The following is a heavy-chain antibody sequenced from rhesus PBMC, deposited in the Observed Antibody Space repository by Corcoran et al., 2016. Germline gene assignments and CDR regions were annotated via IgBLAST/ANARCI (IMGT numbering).Heavy chain of an antibody. CDR1: GFPVSSYG. Sequence: EIQLVEAGGGLVKPGGSLTLSCASSGFPVSSYGTQWVRQTPGKGLGWISAITSGGDITYYADSVKGRFTVSRDNSKNTLSLQMNSLRPEDTAVYYCTKDGYWGQGVLVTVSS. CDR2: ITSGGDIT. V-gene: IGHV3S42*01. CDR3: TKDGY. J-gene: IGHJ4*01.